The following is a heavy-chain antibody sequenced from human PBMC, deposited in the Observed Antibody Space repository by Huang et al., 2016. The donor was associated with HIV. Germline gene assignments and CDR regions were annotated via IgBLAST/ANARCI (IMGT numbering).Heavy chain of an antibody. D-gene: IGHD6-19*01. J-gene: IGHJ6*02. V-gene: IGHV3-72*01. CDR1: GFTFSDHY. CDR2: SRNKVRSYTT. CDR3: TGALASDTGMDV. Sequence: EVQLVESGGGLVQPGGSLRLSCAASGFTFSDHYMDWVRQAQGKGVEWVGRSRNKVRSYTTEYAASGKGRFTISRDDSETSLYLQMNSLRTEDSAVYYCTGALASDTGMDVWGQGTTVTVSS.